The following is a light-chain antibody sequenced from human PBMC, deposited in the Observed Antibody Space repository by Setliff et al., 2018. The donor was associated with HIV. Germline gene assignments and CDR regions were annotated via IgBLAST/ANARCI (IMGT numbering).Light chain of an antibody. CDR3: CSYSGGSTLFV. J-gene: IGLJ1*01. CDR1: SSDVGGYNY. CDR2: EVS. V-gene: IGLV2-8*01. Sequence: QSALAQPPSASGSPGQSVTISCIGTSSDVGGYNYVSWYQQHPGKAPKLIIFEVSKRPSGVPNRFSGSKSGNTASLTISGLQTEDEADYYCCSYSGGSTLFVFGPGTKVTVL.